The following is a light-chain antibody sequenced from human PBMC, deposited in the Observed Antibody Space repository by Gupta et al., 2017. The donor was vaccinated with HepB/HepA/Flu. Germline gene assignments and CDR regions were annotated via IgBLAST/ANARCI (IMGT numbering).Light chain of an antibody. Sequence: PGDRATLSCRASESISGSYLAWYQQKPGQGPRLLIYGASTRATGIPARFSGSGSGTDFTLTISGREPEDFAVYYCQQGGSSRWLTFGGGTKVDIK. CDR1: ESISGSY. CDR3: QQGGSSRWLT. V-gene: IGKV3-20*01. J-gene: IGKJ4*01. CDR2: GAS.